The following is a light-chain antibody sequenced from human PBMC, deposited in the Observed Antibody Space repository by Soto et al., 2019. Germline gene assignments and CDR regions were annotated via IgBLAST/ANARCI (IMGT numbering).Light chain of an antibody. Sequence: DIQMTQSPSTLSASVGDRVTITCRASQSIRSWLAWYQQKPGKAPKLLIYKTSSLQSGVPSRFSGTESGTEFTLPISSLQPDDFATYFCQQYNTYPWTFGHGTKVEVK. J-gene: IGKJ1*01. CDR2: KTS. CDR3: QQYNTYPWT. CDR1: QSIRSW. V-gene: IGKV1-5*03.